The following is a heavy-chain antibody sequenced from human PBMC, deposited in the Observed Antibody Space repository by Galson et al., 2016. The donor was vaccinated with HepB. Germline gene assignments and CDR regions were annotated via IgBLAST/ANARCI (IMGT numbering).Heavy chain of an antibody. CDR3: ARGFKTMRNPVDY. CDR2: INPNGGGT. J-gene: IGHJ4*02. V-gene: IGHV1-46*03. CDR1: GYTFTNYY. D-gene: IGHD4/OR15-4a*01. Sequence: SVKVSCKASGYTFTNYYIHWVRQAPGQGLEWMGIINPNGGGTSYAQKFQGRVTMTNDTSTSTVYRELSNLRSEDKAVYFCARGFKTMRNPVDYCGQGTLVAVSS.